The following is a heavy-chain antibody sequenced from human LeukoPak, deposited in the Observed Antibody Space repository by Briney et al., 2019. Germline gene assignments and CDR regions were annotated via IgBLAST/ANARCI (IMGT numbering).Heavy chain of an antibody. J-gene: IGHJ4*02. CDR1: GFTVSSIY. V-gene: IGHV3-23*01. Sequence: GGSLRLSCAASGFTVSSIYISWVRQAPGKGLEWVSAISGSGGSTYYADSVKCRFTISRDNSKNTLYLQMNSLRAEDTAVYYCAKAPCYGSGSSFYYFDYWGQGTLVTVSS. D-gene: IGHD3-10*01. CDR2: ISGSGGST. CDR3: AKAPCYGSGSSFYYFDY.